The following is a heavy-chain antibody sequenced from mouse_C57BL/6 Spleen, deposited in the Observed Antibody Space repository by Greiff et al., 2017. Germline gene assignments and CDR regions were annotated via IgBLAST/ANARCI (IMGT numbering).Heavy chain of an antibody. CDR2: INRDGGST. CDR1: DYEFPSHD. D-gene: IGHD3-1*01. J-gene: IGHJ1*03. Sequence: EVKLMESGGGLVQPGESLKLSCESNDYEFPSHDMSWVRKTPEQRLELVAAINRDGGSTYYPDTMESRFIISRDNTTKTLYLQMSSLRSEDTDVDYCARSGGQGGYFDVWGTGTTVTVSA. V-gene: IGHV5-2*01. CDR3: ARSGGQGGYFDV.